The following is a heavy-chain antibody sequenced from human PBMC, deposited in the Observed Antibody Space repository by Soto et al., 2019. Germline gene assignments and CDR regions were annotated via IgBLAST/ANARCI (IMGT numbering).Heavy chain of an antibody. CDR2: IIPIFGTA. Sequence: SVKVSCKASGGTFSSYAISRVRQAPGQGLEWMGGIIPIFGTANYAQKFQGRVTITADESTSTAYMELSSLRSEDTAVYYCARDSGPPLAGKTTRYCTNGVCYMPFDYWGQGTLVTVS. CDR3: ARDSGPPLAGKTTRYCTNGVCYMPFDY. V-gene: IGHV1-69*13. J-gene: IGHJ4*02. D-gene: IGHD2-8*01. CDR1: GGTFSSYA.